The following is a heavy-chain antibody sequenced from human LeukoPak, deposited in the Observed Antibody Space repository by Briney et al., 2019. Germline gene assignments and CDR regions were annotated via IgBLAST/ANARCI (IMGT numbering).Heavy chain of an antibody. CDR3: ARDLTIFGVVTKSGY. J-gene: IGHJ4*02. CDR2: INPNSGGT. V-gene: IGHV1-2*02. CDR1: GYTFTGYY. Sequence: GASVKVSCKASGYTFTGYYMHWVRQAPGQGLEWMGWINPNSGGTNYAQKFQGRVTMTRDTSISTAYMELSRLRSDDTAVYYCARDLTIFGVVTKSGYWGQGTLVTVSS. D-gene: IGHD3-3*01.